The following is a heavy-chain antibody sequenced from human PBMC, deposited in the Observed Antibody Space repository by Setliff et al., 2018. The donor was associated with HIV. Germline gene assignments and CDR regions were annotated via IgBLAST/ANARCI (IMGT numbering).Heavy chain of an antibody. Sequence: GSLRLSCAASGFTFSDVWMHWIRQSPGKGLERIAEVHHTGYLNYNPSLKSRVTISRDPSTKQFSLKMTSMTAADTAVYYCAAFFVTPLMTQDFWGQGTLVTVSS. CDR1: GFTFSDVW. CDR2: VHHTGYL. J-gene: IGHJ4*02. CDR3: AAFFVTPLMTQDF. D-gene: IGHD4-17*01. V-gene: IGHV4-34*08.